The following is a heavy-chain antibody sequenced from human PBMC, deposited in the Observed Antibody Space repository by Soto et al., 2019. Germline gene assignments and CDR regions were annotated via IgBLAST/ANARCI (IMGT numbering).Heavy chain of an antibody. CDR1: GFTFSSYA. CDR3: ARGTRVTMIVVVITKERYYCDY. D-gene: IGHD3-22*01. V-gene: IGHV3-30-3*01. J-gene: IGHJ4*02. Sequence: QVQLVESGGGVVQPGRSLRLSCAASGFTFSSYAMHWVRQAPGKGLEWGAVISYAGRNKYYPDSVEGRFTISTENSKNTLNLDMNSRRAEDTAVYYCARGTRVTMIVVVITKERYYCDYSGQGTLVTVSS. CDR2: ISYAGRNK.